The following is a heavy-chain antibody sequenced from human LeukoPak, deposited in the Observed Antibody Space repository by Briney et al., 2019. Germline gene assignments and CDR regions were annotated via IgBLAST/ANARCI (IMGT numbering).Heavy chain of an antibody. J-gene: IGHJ5*02. CDR2: IYYSGST. Sequence: PSQTLSLTCTVSGGSISSGDYYWSWIRQPPGKGLEWIGYIYYSGSTYYNPSLKSRVTISVDTSKNQFSLKLTSVTAADTAVYYCARGYSSGFNWFDPWGQGAPVTVSS. CDR1: GGSISSGDYY. D-gene: IGHD6-19*01. V-gene: IGHV4-30-4*01. CDR3: ARGYSSGFNWFDP.